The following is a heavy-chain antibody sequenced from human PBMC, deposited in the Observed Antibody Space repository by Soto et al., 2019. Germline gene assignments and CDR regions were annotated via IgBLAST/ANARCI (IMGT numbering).Heavy chain of an antibody. D-gene: IGHD3-22*01. CDR3: AREDYDSSGYPQGHVDS. Sequence: GGSLRLSCAASGVTFSSYNMNWVRQAPGKGLEWASYISSSSSTIYYADSVKGRFTISRDNAKNSLYLQMNSLRGEDTAVYYCAREDYDSSGYPQGHVDSWGQGT. V-gene: IGHV3-48*01. CDR1: GVTFSSYN. CDR2: ISSSSSTI. J-gene: IGHJ4*02.